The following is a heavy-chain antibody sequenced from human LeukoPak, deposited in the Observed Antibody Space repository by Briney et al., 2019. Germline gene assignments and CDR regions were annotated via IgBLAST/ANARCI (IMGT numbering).Heavy chain of an antibody. CDR1: GYTFTSYY. CDR3: ARWTTTYLDY. D-gene: IGHD4-11*01. V-gene: IGHV1-46*01. J-gene: IGHJ4*02. CDR2: INPSGGST. Sequence: ASVTVSRKASGYTFTSYYIHWVRQAPGQGLEWMGIINPSGGSTNYAQKFQGRVTMTRDTSTSTVYMELSSLRSEDSAVYYCARWTTTYLDYWGQGTLVTVSS.